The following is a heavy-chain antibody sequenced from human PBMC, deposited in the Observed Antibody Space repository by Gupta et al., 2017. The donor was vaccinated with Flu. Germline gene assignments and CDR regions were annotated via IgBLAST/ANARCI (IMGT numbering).Heavy chain of an antibody. D-gene: IGHD6-19*01. CDR3: ARIYGSGWPDDL. CDR2: ICSNDEK. J-gene: IGHJ2*01. Sequence: QVTLKESGPVLVTPTETLTLTCTVSGFSLSNARMGVSWIRQPPGKALEWLAHICSNDEKSYRTSLKSRLTISKDTSKSQVVLTMTNMDPVDTATYYWARIYGSGWPDDLWGRGTLVTVSS. V-gene: IGHV2-26*01. CDR1: GFSLSNARMG.